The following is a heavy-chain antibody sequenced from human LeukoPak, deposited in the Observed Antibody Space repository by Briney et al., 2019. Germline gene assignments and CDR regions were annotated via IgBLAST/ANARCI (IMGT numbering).Heavy chain of an antibody. CDR3: ARGGSSGYYYG. D-gene: IGHD3-22*01. CDR2: LYTSGST. J-gene: IGHJ4*02. V-gene: IGHV4-4*07. Sequence: SETLSLTCTVSGGSISSYYWSWIRQPAGKGLEWIGRLYTSGSTNYNPSLKSRVTMSVDTSKNQFSPKLTSMTAADTAVYYCARGGSSGYYYGWGQGTLVTVSS. CDR1: GGSISSYY.